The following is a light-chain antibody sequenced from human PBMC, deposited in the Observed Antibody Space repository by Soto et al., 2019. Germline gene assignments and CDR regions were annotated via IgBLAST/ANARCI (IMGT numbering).Light chain of an antibody. V-gene: IGKV1-5*03. CDR2: KAS. CDR1: QSITGW. J-gene: IGKJ1*01. CDR3: QQYGHSPRT. Sequence: DIQMTQSPPTLSASVGDRVTISCRASQSITGWLAWFQQKPGKAPKLLISKASKLESGVPSRFSGSGSGTDFTLTISRLQPDDFALYYCQQYGHSPRTFGQGTKVEIK.